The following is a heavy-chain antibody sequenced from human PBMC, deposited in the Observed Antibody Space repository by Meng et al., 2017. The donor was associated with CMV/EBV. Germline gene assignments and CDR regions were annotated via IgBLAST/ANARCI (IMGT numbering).Heavy chain of an antibody. D-gene: IGHD3-3*01. J-gene: IGHJ4*02. CDR3: ARDRATTIFGGFDY. CDR1: GYTFTGYY. Sequence: ASVKVSCKASGYTFTGYYMHWVRQAPGQGLEWMGWINPNSGGTNYAQKFQGRVTMTRDTSISTAYMELSRLRSDDTAVYYCARDRATTIFGGFDYWGQGTLVTVSS. V-gene: IGHV1-2*02. CDR2: INPNSGGT.